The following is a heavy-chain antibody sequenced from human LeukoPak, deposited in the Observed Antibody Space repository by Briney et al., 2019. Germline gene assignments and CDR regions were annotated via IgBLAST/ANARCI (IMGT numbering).Heavy chain of an antibody. CDR1: GFTFTSSA. D-gene: IGHD3-10*01. V-gene: IGHV1-58*02. CDR3: AADRGGEALFDY. J-gene: IGHJ4*02. CDR2: IVVGSGNT. Sequence: SVKVSFKASGFTFTSSAMQWVRQARGQRLEWIGWIVVGSGNTDYAQKFQERVTITRDMSTSTAYMELSSLRSEDTAVYYCAADRGGEALFDYWGQGTLVTVSS.